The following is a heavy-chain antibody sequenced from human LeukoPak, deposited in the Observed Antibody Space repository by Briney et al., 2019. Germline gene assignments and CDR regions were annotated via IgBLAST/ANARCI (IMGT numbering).Heavy chain of an antibody. CDR3: ARGLGAIDY. CDR1: GYTFSSHG. J-gene: IGHJ4*02. D-gene: IGHD6-19*01. CDR2: ISAFNGKT. V-gene: IGHV1-18*01. Sequence: ASVSVSFTTSGYTFSSHGISWVRQAPGQGLESVGWISAFNGKTEYVQKFQGRLTMTTDTSTSTVYMDLRSLRSDDTAIYYCARGLGAIDYWGQGTLITVSS.